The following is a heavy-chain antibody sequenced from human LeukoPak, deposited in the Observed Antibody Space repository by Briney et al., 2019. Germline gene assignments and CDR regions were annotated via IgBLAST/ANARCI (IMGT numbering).Heavy chain of an antibody. CDR2: ISTGSSTI. V-gene: IGHV3-48*04. CDR1: GFTFSSYS. J-gene: IGHJ4*02. D-gene: IGHD6-13*01. Sequence: GGSLRLSCAASGFTFSSYSMNWVRQAPGKGLEWVSYISTGSSTIYYTDSVKGRFTISRDNAKNSLYLQMHSLRAEDTAVYYCARVSTAVSLAIDYWGQGTLVTVST. CDR3: ARVSTAVSLAIDY.